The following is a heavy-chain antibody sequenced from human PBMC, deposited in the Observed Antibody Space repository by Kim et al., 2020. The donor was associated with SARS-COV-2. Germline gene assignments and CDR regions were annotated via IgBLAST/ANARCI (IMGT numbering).Heavy chain of an antibody. Sequence: GGSLRLSCAASGFTFSSYSMNWVRQAPGKGLEWVSSISSSSSYIYYADSVKGRFTISRDNAKNSLYLQMNSLRAEDTAVYYCARDSPPDSTYYYGSGSYLGYWGQGTLVTVSS. CDR1: GFTFSSYS. J-gene: IGHJ4*02. CDR3: ARDSPPDSTYYYGSGSYLGY. D-gene: IGHD3-10*01. V-gene: IGHV3-21*01. CDR2: ISSSSSYI.